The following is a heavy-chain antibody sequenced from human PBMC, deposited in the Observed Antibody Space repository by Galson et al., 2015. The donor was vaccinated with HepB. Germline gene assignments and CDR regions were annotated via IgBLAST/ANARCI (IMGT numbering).Heavy chain of an antibody. V-gene: IGHV3-74*01. CDR3: ARGKVVPAAIISSYYYYGMDV. CDR1: GFTFSSYW. Sequence: SLRLSCAASGFTFSSYWMHWVRQAPGKGLVWVSRINSDGSSTSYADSVKGRFTISRDNAKNTLYLQMNSLRAEDTAVYYCARGKVVPAAIISSYYYYGMDVWGQATTVTVSS. CDR2: INSDGSST. D-gene: IGHD2-2*02. J-gene: IGHJ6*02.